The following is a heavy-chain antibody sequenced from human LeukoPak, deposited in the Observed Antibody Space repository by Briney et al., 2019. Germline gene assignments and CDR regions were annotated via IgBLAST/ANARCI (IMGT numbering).Heavy chain of an antibody. CDR1: GYTFTGYY. CDR2: IIPNSGGT. D-gene: IGHD3-3*01. J-gene: IGHJ4*02. V-gene: IGHV1-2*02. CDR3: AKTYYDFWSGYYSLRD. Sequence: ASVKVSCKASGYTFTGYYMHWVRQAPGQGLEWMGWIIPNSGGTNYAQKFQGRVTMTRDTSISTAYMELSRLRSDDTAVYYCAKTYYDFWSGYYSLRDWGQGTLVTVSS.